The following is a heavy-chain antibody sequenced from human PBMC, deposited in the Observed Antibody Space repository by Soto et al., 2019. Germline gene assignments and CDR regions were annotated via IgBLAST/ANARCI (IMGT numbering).Heavy chain of an antibody. V-gene: IGHV4-31*03. CDR2: IYYSGNT. D-gene: IGHD3-10*01. CDR1: GGSISSGGYY. Sequence: QVQLQESGPGLVKPSQTLSLTCTVSGGSISSGGYYWSWIRQHPGKGLEWIGYIYYSGNTYYNPSLKSRVTKSVDTSKNQFSLKLSSVTAADTAVYYCASIVSSAHGEFSDWGQGTLVTVSS. CDR3: ASIVSSAHGEFSD. J-gene: IGHJ4*02.